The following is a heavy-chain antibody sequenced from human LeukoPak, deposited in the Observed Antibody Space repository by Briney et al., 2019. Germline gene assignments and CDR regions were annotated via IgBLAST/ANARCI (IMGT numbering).Heavy chain of an antibody. D-gene: IGHD5-24*01. Sequence: SQTLSLTCAISGDSVSSNSVAWNWIRQSPSRGLEWLGRTYYRSKWYNDYAVSVKSRITINPDTSKNQFSLQLNSVTPEDTAVYYYAREMATIGPETQGIVDYWGQGTLVTVSS. CDR1: GDSVSSNSVA. CDR2: TYYRSKWYN. V-gene: IGHV6-1*01. CDR3: AREMATIGPETQGIVDY. J-gene: IGHJ4*02.